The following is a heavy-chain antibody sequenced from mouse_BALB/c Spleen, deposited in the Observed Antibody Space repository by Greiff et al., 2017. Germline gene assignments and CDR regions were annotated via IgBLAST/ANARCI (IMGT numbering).Heavy chain of an antibody. CDR1: GFSLTSYG. V-gene: IGHV2-9*02. CDR3: AREPHYYGYGYAMDY. D-gene: IGHD1-2*01. CDR2: IWAGGST. Sequence: QVQLQQSGPGLVAPSQSLSITCTVSGFSLTSYGVHWVRQPPGKGLEWLGVIWAGGSTNYNSALMSRLSISKDNSKSQVFLKMNSLQTDDTAMYYCAREPHYYGYGYAMDYWGQGTSVTVSS. J-gene: IGHJ4*01.